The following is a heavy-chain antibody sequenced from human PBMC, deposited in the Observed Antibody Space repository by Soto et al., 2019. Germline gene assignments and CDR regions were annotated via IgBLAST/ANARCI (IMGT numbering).Heavy chain of an antibody. CDR2: ISYDGSNK. J-gene: IGHJ4*02. Sequence: QVQLVESGGGVVQPGRSLRLSCAASGFTFSSYGMHWVRQAPGKGLEWVAVISYDGSNKYYADSVKGRFTISRDNSKNTMYLQMNSLRAEDTAVYYWGKSPTTVTTWGYWGQGTLVTVSS. CDR3: GKSPTTVTTWGY. V-gene: IGHV3-30*18. CDR1: GFTFSSYG. D-gene: IGHD4-17*01.